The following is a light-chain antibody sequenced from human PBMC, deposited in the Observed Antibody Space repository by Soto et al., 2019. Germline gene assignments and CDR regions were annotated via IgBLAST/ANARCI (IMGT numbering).Light chain of an antibody. J-gene: IGKJ5*01. CDR3: QQYGSSSIT. Sequence: VLTQSPRTLNLSPGERATLSCRASQSVGSIYLAWYQQRPGQAPRLLISGASNRATGIPVRFSGSGSGTDFTLTISGLEPEDFAVYYCQQYGSSSITFGQGTRLEIK. V-gene: IGKV3-20*01. CDR2: GAS. CDR1: QSVGSIY.